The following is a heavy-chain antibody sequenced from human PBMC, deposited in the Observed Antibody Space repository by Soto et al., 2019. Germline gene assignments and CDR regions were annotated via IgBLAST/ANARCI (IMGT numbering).Heavy chain of an antibody. CDR3: ARDYGDYYFDY. V-gene: IGHV4-59*01. CDR2: IYYSGST. Sequence: SETLSLTCTVSGGSISSYYWSWIRQPPGKGLEWIGYIYYSGSTNYNPSLKSRVTISVDTSKNQFSLKLSSVTAADTAVYYCARDYGDYYFDYWGQGTLVTVSS. J-gene: IGHJ4*02. D-gene: IGHD4-17*01. CDR1: GGSISSYY.